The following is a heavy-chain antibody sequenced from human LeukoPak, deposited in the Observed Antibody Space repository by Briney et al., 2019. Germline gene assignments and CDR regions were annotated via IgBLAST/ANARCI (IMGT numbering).Heavy chain of an antibody. CDR3: AREPLHSGYDFAFDI. V-gene: IGHV4-59*01. CDR1: GDSISSYY. Sequence: SETLSLTCTVSGDSISSYYWSWLRQPPGKGLEWIGHIYYSGSTNYNPSLKSRVTISLDTSKNQFALKLSSVTAADTAVYYCAREPLHSGYDFAFDIWGQGTMVTVSS. D-gene: IGHD5-12*01. J-gene: IGHJ3*02. CDR2: IYYSGST.